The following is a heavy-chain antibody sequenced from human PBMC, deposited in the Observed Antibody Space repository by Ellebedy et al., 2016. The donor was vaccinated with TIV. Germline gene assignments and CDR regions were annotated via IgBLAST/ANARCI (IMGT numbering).Heavy chain of an antibody. CDR1: GFTFSTYG. J-gene: IGHJ4*02. CDR3: ARTTSLYSSELERGALVDF. CDR2: MWSGGSKK. V-gene: IGHV3-33*01. D-gene: IGHD6-25*01. Sequence: GESLKISCEASGFTFSTYGVHWVRQAPGKGLEWVAVMWSGGSKKYYSDSVKGRFTISRDNSKNTVYMEMNSLRAEDTAVYYCARTTSLYSSELERGALVDFWGQGTLVTVSS.